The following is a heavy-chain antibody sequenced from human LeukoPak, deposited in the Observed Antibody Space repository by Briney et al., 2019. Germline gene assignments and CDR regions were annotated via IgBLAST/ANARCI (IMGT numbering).Heavy chain of an antibody. J-gene: IGHJ3*02. CDR3: ARGFHYYGSGTYSGPAFDI. V-gene: IGHV3-23*01. Sequence: GGSLRLSCAASGFTFSSYGMSWVRQAPGKGLEWVSAISGSGGSTYYADSVKGRFTISRDNSKNTLYLQMNSLRADDTAVYYCARGFHYYGSGTYSGPAFDIWGQGTMVTVSS. CDR2: ISGSGGST. CDR1: GFTFSSYG. D-gene: IGHD3-10*01.